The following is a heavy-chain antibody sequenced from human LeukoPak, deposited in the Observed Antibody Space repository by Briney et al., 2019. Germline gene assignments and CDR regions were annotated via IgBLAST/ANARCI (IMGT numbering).Heavy chain of an antibody. CDR3: ARESRYSSSWYLDYYYYYMDV. D-gene: IGHD6-13*01. Sequence: TGGSLRLSCAASGFTFSSYAMSWVRQAPGKGLEWVSAISGSGGSTYYADSVKGRFTISRDNAKNSLYLQMKSLRAEDTALYYCARESRYSSSWYLDYYYYYMDVWGKGTTVTVSS. CDR1: GFTFSSYA. V-gene: IGHV3-23*01. CDR2: ISGSGGST. J-gene: IGHJ6*03.